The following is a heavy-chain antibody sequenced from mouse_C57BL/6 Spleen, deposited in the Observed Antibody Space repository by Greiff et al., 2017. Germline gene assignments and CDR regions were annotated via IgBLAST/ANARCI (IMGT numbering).Heavy chain of an antibody. V-gene: IGHV7-3*01. CDR1: GFTFTDYY. J-gene: IGHJ1*03. CDR2: IRNKANGYTT. D-gene: IGHD1-1*01. CDR3: ARYTSPAVVVPYFDV. Sequence: EVKVEESGGGLVQPGGSLSLSCAASGFTFTDYYMSWVRQPPGKALEWLGFIRNKANGYTTEYSASVKGRFTISRDNSQSILYLQMNALRAEDSANYYGARYTSPAVVVPYFDVWGTGTTVTVSS.